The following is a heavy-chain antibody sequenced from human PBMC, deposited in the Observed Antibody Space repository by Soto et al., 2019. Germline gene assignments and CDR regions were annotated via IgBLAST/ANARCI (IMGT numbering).Heavy chain of an antibody. CDR1: GGSISSYY. Sequence: QVQLQESGPGLVKPSETLSLTCTVSGGSISSYYWSWIRQPPGKGLEWIGYIYYSGSTNYNPSLKSRVTISVDTSKNQFSLKLSSVTAADTAVYYCARDRRADYGMDVWGQGTTVTVSS. CDR2: IYYSGST. V-gene: IGHV4-59*01. J-gene: IGHJ6*02. CDR3: ARDRRADYGMDV.